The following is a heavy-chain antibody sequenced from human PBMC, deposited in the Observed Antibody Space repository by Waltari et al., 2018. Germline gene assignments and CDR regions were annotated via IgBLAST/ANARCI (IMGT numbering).Heavy chain of an antibody. J-gene: IGHJ4*02. V-gene: IGHV3-30-3*01. CDR1: GFTFSSYA. CDR3: AREQQLTFDY. Sequence: QVQLVESGGGVVQPGRSLRLSCAASGFTFSSYAMHLVRQAPGKGLEWVAVISYDGSNKYYADSVKGRFTISRDNSKNTLYLQMNSLRAEDTAVYYCAREQQLTFDYWGQGTLVTVSS. CDR2: ISYDGSNK. D-gene: IGHD6-13*01.